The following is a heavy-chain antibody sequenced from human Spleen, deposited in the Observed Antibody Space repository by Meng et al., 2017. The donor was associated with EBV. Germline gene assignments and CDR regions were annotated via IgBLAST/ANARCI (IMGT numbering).Heavy chain of an antibody. Sequence: HLSQSWADVKKPGASMKVSCKSSGYIFTGYYIHWVRQAPGQGLEWMGRINPNSGGSNYAQKFQGRVNMTRDTSISTAYMELNRLRSDDTAVYYCARLPGIAVTGQDYWGLGTLVTASS. V-gene: IGHV1-2*06. J-gene: IGHJ4*02. CDR1: GYIFTGYY. CDR3: ARLPGIAVTGQDY. CDR2: INPNSGGS. D-gene: IGHD6-19*01.